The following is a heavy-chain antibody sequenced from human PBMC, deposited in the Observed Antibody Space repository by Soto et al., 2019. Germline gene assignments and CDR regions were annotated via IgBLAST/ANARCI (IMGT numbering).Heavy chain of an antibody. D-gene: IGHD1-26*01. J-gene: IGHJ4*02. CDR3: ARRGRGSDYDY. CDR2: ISGSGGST. CDR1: GFTFSSYA. Sequence: EVQLLESGGGLVQPGGSLRLSCAASGFTFSSYAMRWVRQAPVKGLEWVSAISGSGGSTYYADSVKGRFTISRDNSKHSLYLQMNSLRAEDTAVYSCARRGRGSDYDYWGQGTLVTVSS. V-gene: IGHV3-23*01.